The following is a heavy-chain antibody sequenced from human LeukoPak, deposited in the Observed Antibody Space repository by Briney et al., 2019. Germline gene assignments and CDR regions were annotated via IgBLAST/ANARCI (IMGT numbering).Heavy chain of an antibody. CDR1: GYSIRSGFY. CDR2: IYHSGIT. J-gene: IGHJ1*01. V-gene: IGHV4-38-2*02. CDR3: ARHDQDQLLGFWYFQH. Sequence: SETVSLTCTVSGYSIRSGFYWGWIRQPPGKGLEWIGNIYHSGITYYTPSLKSRVTISVDTSKNQFSLKLSSVTAADTAVYYCARHDQDQLLGFWYFQHWGQGTLVTVSS. D-gene: IGHD2-2*01.